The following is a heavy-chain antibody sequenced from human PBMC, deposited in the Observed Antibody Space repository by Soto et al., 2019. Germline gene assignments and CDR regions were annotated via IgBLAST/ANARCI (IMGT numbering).Heavy chain of an antibody. CDR3: ATGPSELTLLSPQVQGYFFGMDI. CDR1: GGTFSTFA. CDR2: IVPLFRSA. V-gene: IGHV1-69*13. D-gene: IGHD3-16*01. J-gene: IGHJ6*02. Sequence: ASVKVSCKTSGGTFSTFAIKWVRQAPGQGLEWIGGIVPLFRSANYAQKFQGRVTITADGSTNTADMELSSLGPEDTAVYYCATGPSELTLLSPQVQGYFFGMDIWGQGTTVTVSS.